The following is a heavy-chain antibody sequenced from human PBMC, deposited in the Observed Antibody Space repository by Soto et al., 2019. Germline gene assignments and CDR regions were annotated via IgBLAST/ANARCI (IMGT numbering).Heavy chain of an antibody. CDR1: GYTFSNYD. V-gene: IGHV1-8*01. D-gene: IGHD3-10*01. CDR3: AKVSRKGSAIDFDY. J-gene: IGHJ4*02. Sequence: QVQLVQSGAELKKPGASVKVSCKASGYTFSNYDMNWVRQATGQGPEWIGWVNPNNGDTGYAQKVQGRVTLTTDIPTTTAYMERTSLRSEDTAIYYCAKVSRKGSAIDFDYWGQGTLITVSS. CDR2: VNPNNGDT.